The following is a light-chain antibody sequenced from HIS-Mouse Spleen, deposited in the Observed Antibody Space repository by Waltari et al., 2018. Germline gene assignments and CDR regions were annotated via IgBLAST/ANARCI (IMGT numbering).Light chain of an antibody. Sequence: QSALTQPASVSGSPGQSITISCTGTSSDVGRYNLVSWYQQHPGTAPKLLTYEGSKRPSGVSNRSSGSKSGNTASLTISGLQAEDEAAYYCCSYAGSSTLVFGGGTKLTVL. CDR3: CSYAGSSTLV. V-gene: IGLV2-23*01. CDR1: SSDVGRYNL. J-gene: IGLJ2*01. CDR2: EGS.